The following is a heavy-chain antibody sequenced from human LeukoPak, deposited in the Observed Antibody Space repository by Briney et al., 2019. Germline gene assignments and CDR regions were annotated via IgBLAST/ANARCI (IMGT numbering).Heavy chain of an antibody. CDR2: INSDGSST. CDR3: AKDQGIMITFGPVDY. V-gene: IGHV3-74*01. Sequence: QPGGSLRLSCAASGFTFSSYWMHWVRQAPGKGLVWVSRINSDGSSTSYADSVKGRFTISRDNAKNTLYLQMNSLRAEDTAVYYCAKDQGIMITFGPVDYWGQGTLVTVSS. D-gene: IGHD3-16*01. J-gene: IGHJ4*02. CDR1: GFTFSSYW.